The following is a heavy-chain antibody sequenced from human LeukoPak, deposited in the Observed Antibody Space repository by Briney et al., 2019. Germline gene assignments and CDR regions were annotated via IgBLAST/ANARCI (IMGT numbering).Heavy chain of an antibody. D-gene: IGHD2-15*01. J-gene: IGHJ6*03. CDR2: ISSNGGST. CDR1: GFTFSSNA. Sequence: GGSLRLSCAASGFTFSSNAMHWVRQAPGKGLEYVSAISSNGGSTHYANSEKGRFTISRDNSKNTLYLQMGSLRAEDTAVYYCARMGGYCSGGTCYSPYSYYMDVWGKGTTVTVSS. V-gene: IGHV3-64*01. CDR3: ARMGGYCSGGTCYSPYSYYMDV.